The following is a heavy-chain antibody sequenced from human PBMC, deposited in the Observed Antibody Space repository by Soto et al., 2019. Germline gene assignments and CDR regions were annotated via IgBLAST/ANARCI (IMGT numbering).Heavy chain of an antibody. V-gene: IGHV4-39*01. D-gene: IGHD2-2*01. CDR1: GGSISSSSYY. J-gene: IGHJ5*02. CDR2: IYYSGST. Sequence: SETLSLTCTVSGGSISSSSYYWGWIRQSPGKGLEWIGSIYYSGSTYYNPSLKSRVTISVDTSKNQFSLKLSSVTAADTAVYYCARHVNPDIVVVPAAMKGENWFDPWGQGTLVTVSS. CDR3: ARHVNPDIVVVPAAMKGENWFDP.